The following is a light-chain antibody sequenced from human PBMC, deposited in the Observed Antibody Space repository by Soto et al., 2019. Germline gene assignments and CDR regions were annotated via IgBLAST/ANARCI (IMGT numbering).Light chain of an antibody. J-gene: IGKJ1*01. CDR2: WAS. V-gene: IGKV4-1*01. CDR3: QHRGT. Sequence: DIVMTQSPDSLAVSLGERATINCKSSQSLLYSSNNKNYLAWFQQKPGQPPNLLIYWASIRESGVPDRFSGSGSGTDFTLTISSLQAEDVAVYYCQHRGTCGQGTKVEIK. CDR1: QSLLYSSNNKNY.